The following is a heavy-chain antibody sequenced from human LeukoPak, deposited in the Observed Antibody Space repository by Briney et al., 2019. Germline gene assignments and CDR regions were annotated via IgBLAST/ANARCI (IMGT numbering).Heavy chain of an antibody. D-gene: IGHD3-22*01. CDR2: ISVYNGNT. J-gene: IGHJ5*02. V-gene: IGHV1-18*01. Sequence: ASVKVSCKGSGYIFTSYGISWVRQAPGQGLEGMGWISVYNGNTNYPQRLQGRVTITTATSTNPAYMELSSLRSDDTAVYYCARDINGYYYDSHGYYPTDLWGQGTLVTVSS. CDR1: GYIFTSYG. CDR3: ARDINGYYYDSHGYYPTDL.